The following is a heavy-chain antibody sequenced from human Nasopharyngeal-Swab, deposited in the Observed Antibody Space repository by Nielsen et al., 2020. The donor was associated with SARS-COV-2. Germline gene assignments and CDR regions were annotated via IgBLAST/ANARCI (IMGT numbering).Heavy chain of an antibody. CDR2: IGVTSSTR. D-gene: IGHD6-13*01. Sequence: GGSLRLSCAASGFIFSNYNMNWVRQAPGKGLEWVSYIGVTSSTRYYADSLRGRFTISRDNAKNSLYLQMNSLRAEGTAVYYCARGGSSWPRWYFDLWGRGTLVTVSS. CDR3: ARGGSSWPRWYFDL. J-gene: IGHJ2*01. CDR1: GFIFSNYN. V-gene: IGHV3-48*04.